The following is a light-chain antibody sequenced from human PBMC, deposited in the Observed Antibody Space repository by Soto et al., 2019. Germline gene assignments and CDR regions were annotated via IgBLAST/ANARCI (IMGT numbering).Light chain of an antibody. CDR3: QQYDDWPPWT. J-gene: IGKJ1*01. CDR1: QSVSSN. Sequence: EIVLTQSPATLSLSPGERATLSCRASQSVSSNLAWYQQKPGQAPRLLIYGASTRATDIPARFSGSGSGTEFTPTISSLQSEDFAVYYCQQYDDWPPWTFGQGTKVDIK. CDR2: GAS. V-gene: IGKV3-15*01.